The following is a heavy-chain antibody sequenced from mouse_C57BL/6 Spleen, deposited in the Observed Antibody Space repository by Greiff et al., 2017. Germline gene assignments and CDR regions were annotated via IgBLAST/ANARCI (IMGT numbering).Heavy chain of an antibody. D-gene: IGHD2-1*01. Sequence: QVQLQQPGAELVKPGASVKLSCKASGYTFTSYWMHWVKQRPGQGLEWIGMIHPNSGSTNYNEKFKSKATLTVDKSSSTAYMQLSSLTSEDSAVYYCARYDGNYYFDYWGQGTTRTVSS. V-gene: IGHV1-64*01. CDR3: ARYDGNYYFDY. CDR1: GYTFTSYW. J-gene: IGHJ2*01. CDR2: IHPNSGST.